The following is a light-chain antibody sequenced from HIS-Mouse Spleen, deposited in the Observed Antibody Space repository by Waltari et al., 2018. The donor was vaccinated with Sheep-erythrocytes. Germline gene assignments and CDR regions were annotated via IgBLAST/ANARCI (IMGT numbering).Light chain of an antibody. CDR1: QSLLHSNGYNY. J-gene: IGKJ3*01. CDR3: MQALQTPIFT. CDR2: LGS. Sequence: DIVMTQSPLSLPVTPGEPASISCRSSQSLLHSNGYNYLDWYLQKPGQSPPLLIFLGSNRASGVPDRFSGSGSGTDFTLKISRVEAEDVGVYYCMQALQTPIFTFGPGTKVDIK. V-gene: IGKV2-28*01.